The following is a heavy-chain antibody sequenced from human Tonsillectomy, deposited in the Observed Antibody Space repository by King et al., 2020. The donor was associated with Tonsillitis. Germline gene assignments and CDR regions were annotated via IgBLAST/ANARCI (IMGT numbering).Heavy chain of an antibody. CDR1: GFTFSSAW. CDR3: SAASGYELKY. Sequence: VQLVESGGGLVEPGGSLRISCAASGFTFSSAWMNWVRQAPGMGLDWVGRIKSKSDGGTIDYAAPVKGRFTISRDDSKNTLYLKMNSLKTEDTAMYYCSAASGYELKYWGQGTLVTVSS. CDR2: IKSKSDGGTI. D-gene: IGHD5-12*01. V-gene: IGHV3-15*01. J-gene: IGHJ4*02.